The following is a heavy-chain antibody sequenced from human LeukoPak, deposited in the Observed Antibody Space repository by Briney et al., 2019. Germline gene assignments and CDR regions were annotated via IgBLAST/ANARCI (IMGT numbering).Heavy chain of an antibody. CDR1: GYSFIDYY. J-gene: IGHJ4*02. V-gene: IGHV1-18*01. D-gene: IGHD1-26*01. CDR3: ARWAVGANEGFDY. Sequence: ASVTVSCKASGYSFIDYYMHWVRQAPGQGLEWMGWISAYNGNTNYAQKLQGRVTMTTDTSTSTAYMELRSLRSDDTAVYYCARWAVGANEGFDYWGQGTLVTVSS. CDR2: ISAYNGNT.